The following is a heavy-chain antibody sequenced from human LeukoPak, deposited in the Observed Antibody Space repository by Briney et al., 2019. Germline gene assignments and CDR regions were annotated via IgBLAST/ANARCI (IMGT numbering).Heavy chain of an antibody. CDR3: ARSLKWNLVGFDY. CDR2: ISASGGTK. J-gene: IGHJ4*02. V-gene: IGHV3-23*01. D-gene: IGHD1-1*01. Sequence: PGGSLRLSCAASGFTFSNYAMNCVRQAPGKGLEWVSCISASGGTKLYADSVKGRFIISRDDSKNTLYVQMSSLRAEDTAVYYCARSLKWNLVGFDYWGQGTLVTVSS. CDR1: GFTFSNYA.